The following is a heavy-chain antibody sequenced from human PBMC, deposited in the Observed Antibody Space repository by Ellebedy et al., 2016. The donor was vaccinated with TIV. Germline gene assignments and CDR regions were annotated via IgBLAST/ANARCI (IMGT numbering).Heavy chain of an antibody. J-gene: IGHJ3*02. CDR3: AKEKTSLTVGDALDM. CDR1: GFTFSTYA. Sequence: GESLKISCAASGFTFSTYAMSWVRQVPGKGLEWVSGISASADGTHYADSVKGRFTVSRDNSRTTLSLEMNSLRAEDTAVYYCAKEKTSLTVGDALDMWGQGTVVTVSS. D-gene: IGHD3-9*01. CDR2: ISASADGT. V-gene: IGHV3-23*01.